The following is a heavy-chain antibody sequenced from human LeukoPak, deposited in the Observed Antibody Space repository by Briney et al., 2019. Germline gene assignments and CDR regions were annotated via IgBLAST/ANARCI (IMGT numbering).Heavy chain of an antibody. D-gene: IGHD1-20*01. CDR2: IYYSGST. CDR3: ARAGYISGTTAYYYYYMDV. CDR1: GGSINNYY. J-gene: IGHJ6*03. Sequence: SETLSLTCTVSGGSINNYYYSWIRQPPGKGLEWIGYIYYSGSTRYNPSLKSRVTISVDTSKNHVSLKLSSVTAADTAVYYCARAGYISGTTAYYYYYMDVWGKGTPVTVSS. V-gene: IGHV4-59*01.